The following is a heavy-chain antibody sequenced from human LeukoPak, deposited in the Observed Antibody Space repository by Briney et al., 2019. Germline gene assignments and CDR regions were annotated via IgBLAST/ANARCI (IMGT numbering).Heavy chain of an antibody. J-gene: IGHJ4*02. V-gene: IGHV1-2*02. CDR3: AREGYSGYDYNY. D-gene: IGHD5-12*01. CDR1: GYTFTGYY. CDR2: INPNSGGT. Sequence: GASVKVSCKASGYTFTGYYMHWVRQAPGQGLEWMGWINPNSGGTNCAQKFQGRVTMTRDTSISTAYMELSRLRSDDTAVYYCAREGYSGYDYNYWGQGTLVTVSS.